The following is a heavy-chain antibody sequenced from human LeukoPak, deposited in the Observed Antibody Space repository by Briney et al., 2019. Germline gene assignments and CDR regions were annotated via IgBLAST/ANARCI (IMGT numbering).Heavy chain of an antibody. Sequence: PGGSLRLSCAASGFTFSSYSMNWVRQAPGKGLEWVSYISSSSSTIYYADSVKGRFTISRDNAKNSLYLQMNSLRAEDTAVYYCARGEGWRDEYGMDVWGQGTTVTVSS. CDR2: ISSSSSTI. J-gene: IGHJ6*02. CDR1: GFTFSSYS. CDR3: ARGEGWRDEYGMDV. V-gene: IGHV3-48*01. D-gene: IGHD6-19*01.